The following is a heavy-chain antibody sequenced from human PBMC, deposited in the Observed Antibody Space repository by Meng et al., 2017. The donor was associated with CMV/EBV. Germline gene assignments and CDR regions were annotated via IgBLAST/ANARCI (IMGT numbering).Heavy chain of an antibody. V-gene: IGHV3-30-3*01. CDR1: GFTFSSYA. CDR3: ARSGGDFIVVVSAAADFDY. J-gene: IGHJ4*02. Sequence: GESLKISCAASGFTFSSYAMHWVRQAPGKGLEWVAVISYDGSNKYYADSVKGRFTISRDNSKNTLYLQMNSLRAEDTAVYYCARSGGDFIVVVSAAADFDYWGQGTLVTVSS. D-gene: IGHD2-2*01. CDR2: ISYDGSNK.